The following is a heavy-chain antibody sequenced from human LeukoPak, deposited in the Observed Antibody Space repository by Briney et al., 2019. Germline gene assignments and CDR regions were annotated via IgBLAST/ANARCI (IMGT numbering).Heavy chain of an antibody. D-gene: IGHD6-19*01. Sequence: GGSLRLSCAVSGFTFSSYTMHWVRQAPGKGLEWVAVILYDGRNKYYADSVKGRFTISRDNSKNTLYLQMNSLRADDTAVYYCARDAQAANWLGGYYFDYWGQGTLVTVSS. CDR2: ILYDGRNK. CDR1: GFTFSSYT. J-gene: IGHJ4*02. V-gene: IGHV3-30*04. CDR3: ARDAQAANWLGGYYFDY.